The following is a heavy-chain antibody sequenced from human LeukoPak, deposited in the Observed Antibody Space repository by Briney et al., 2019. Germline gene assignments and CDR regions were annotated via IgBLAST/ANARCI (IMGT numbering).Heavy chain of an antibody. J-gene: IGHJ5*02. V-gene: IGHV4-59*01. CDR2: IYYSGST. CDR3: ARGQPLLPYNWFDP. Sequence: SETLSLTCTVSGGSISSYYWSWIRQPPGKGLEWIGYIYYSGSTNYNPSLKSRVTISVDTSKNQFSLKLSSVTAADTAVYYCARGQPLLPYNWFDPWGQGTLVTVSS. CDR1: GGSISSYY. D-gene: IGHD5-18*01.